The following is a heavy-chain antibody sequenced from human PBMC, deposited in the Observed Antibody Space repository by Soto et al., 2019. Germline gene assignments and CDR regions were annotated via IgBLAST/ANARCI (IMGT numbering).Heavy chain of an antibody. Sequence: PGGSLRLSCAASGFTFSSYSMNWVRQAPGKGLEWVSSIISSSSYIYYAESVKGRFTISRDNAKNSLYLQMNSLRAEDTAVYYCARSSPNLYCSSTSCYLDYYYGMDVWGQGTTVTVSS. J-gene: IGHJ6*02. CDR2: IISSSSYI. V-gene: IGHV3-21*01. CDR3: ARSSPNLYCSSTSCYLDYYYGMDV. D-gene: IGHD2-2*01. CDR1: GFTFSSYS.